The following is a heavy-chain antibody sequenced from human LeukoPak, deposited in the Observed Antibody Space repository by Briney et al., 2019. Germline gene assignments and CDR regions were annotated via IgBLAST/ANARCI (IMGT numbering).Heavy chain of an antibody. J-gene: IGHJ5*02. D-gene: IGHD4-23*01. CDR2: MNPNSGNT. Sequence: ASVKVSCKASGYTFTSYDINWVRQATGQGLEWMGWMNPNSGNTGYAQKFQGRVTMTRNTSISTAYMELSSLRSEVTAVYYCARGRGYGGKNWFDPWGQGTLVTVSS. CDR3: ARGRGYGGKNWFDP. CDR1: GYTFTSYD. V-gene: IGHV1-8*01.